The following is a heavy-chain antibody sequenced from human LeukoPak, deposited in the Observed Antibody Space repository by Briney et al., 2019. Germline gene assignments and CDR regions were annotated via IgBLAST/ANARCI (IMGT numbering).Heavy chain of an antibody. V-gene: IGHV1-2*02. CDR1: GYTFTGYY. D-gene: IGHD3-10*01. J-gene: IGHJ6*04. CDR3: ARNSPGYYGSGSRMDV. Sequence: ASVKVSCKASGYTFTGYYMHWVRQAPGQGLEWMGWINPNSGGTNYAQKLQGRVTMTTDTSTSTAYMELRSLRSDDTAVYYCARNSPGYYGSGSRMDVWGKGTTVTVSS. CDR2: INPNSGGT.